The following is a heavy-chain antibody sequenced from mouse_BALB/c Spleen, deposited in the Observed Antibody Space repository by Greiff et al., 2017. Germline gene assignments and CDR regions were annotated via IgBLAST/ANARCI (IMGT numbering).Heavy chain of an antibody. CDR3: AKGGGYGTGMDY. CDR2: INPSSGYT. J-gene: IGHJ4*01. D-gene: IGHD1-2*01. V-gene: IGHV1-4*01. CDR1: GYTFTSYT. Sequence: VQLHQSGAELARPGASVKMSCKASGYTFTSYTMHWVKQRPGQGLEWIGYINPSSGYTNYNQKFKDKATLTADKSSSTAYMQLSSLTSEDSAVYYCAKGGGYGTGMDYWGQGTSVTVSS.